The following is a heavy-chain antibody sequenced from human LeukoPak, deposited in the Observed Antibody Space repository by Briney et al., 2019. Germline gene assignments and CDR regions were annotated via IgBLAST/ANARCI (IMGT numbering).Heavy chain of an antibody. CDR1: GYTFTSYD. CDR2: MHPNSGNT. Sequence: ASVTVSCKASGYTFTSYDINWVRQAPGQGLEWMGWMHPNSGNTGYAQKFQGRVTITRNTSISTAYMELSSLRSEDTAVYYCARGGDYVEGYKDVWGKGTTVTVSS. CDR3: ARGGDYVEGYKDV. D-gene: IGHD4-17*01. J-gene: IGHJ6*03. V-gene: IGHV1-8*03.